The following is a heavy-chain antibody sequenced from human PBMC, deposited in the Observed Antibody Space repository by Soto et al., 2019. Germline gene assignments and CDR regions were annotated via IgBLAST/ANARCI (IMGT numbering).Heavy chain of an antibody. J-gene: IGHJ4*02. Sequence: PSETLSLTCAVSGGSISSSNWWSWVRQPPGKGLEWIGEIYHSGSTNYSASLRSRVSISVDTSKNQFSLDLSSVTAADTAVYYCATMGTPVTGLYYFDYWGQGTLVTVSS. D-gene: IGHD4-17*01. CDR3: ATMGTPVTGLYYFDY. CDR2: IYHSGST. CDR1: GGSISSSNW. V-gene: IGHV4-4*02.